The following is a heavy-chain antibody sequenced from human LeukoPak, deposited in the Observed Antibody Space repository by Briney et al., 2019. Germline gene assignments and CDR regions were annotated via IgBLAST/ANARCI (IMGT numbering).Heavy chain of an antibody. V-gene: IGHV3-23*01. CDR3: AKAGRYYDFWSGYYTVDY. J-gene: IGHJ4*02. CDR2: ISGSGGST. Sequence: PGGSLRLSCAASGFTFSSYAMSWVRQAPGKGLEWVSAISGSGGSTYYADSVKGRFTISRDNSKNTLYLQMNSLRAEDTAVYYCAKAGRYYDFWSGYYTVDYWGQGTLVTVSS. D-gene: IGHD3-3*01. CDR1: GFTFSSYA.